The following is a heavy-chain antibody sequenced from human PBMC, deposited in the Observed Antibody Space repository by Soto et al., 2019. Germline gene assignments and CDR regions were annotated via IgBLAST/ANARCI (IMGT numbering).Heavy chain of an antibody. D-gene: IGHD3-10*01. CDR1: GGSFSGYY. V-gene: IGHV4-34*01. Sequence: SETLSLTCAVYGGSFSGYYWSWIRQPPGKGLEWIGEINHSGSTNYNPSLKSRVTISVDTSKNQFSLKLSSATAADTAVYYCARGPSMGWFDPWGQGTLVTVSS. CDR2: INHSGST. CDR3: ARGPSMGWFDP. J-gene: IGHJ5*02.